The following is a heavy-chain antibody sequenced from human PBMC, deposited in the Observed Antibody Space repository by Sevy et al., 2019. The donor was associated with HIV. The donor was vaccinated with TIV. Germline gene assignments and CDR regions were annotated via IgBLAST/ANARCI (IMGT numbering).Heavy chain of an antibody. D-gene: IGHD3-3*01. CDR1: GFTFSNFA. Sequence: GGSRRLSCAASGFTFSNFAMNWVRQAPGKGLEWVSAISGSGETTYYADSVKGRFTISRDNSKNTLYLQMNSLRAEDTAVYYCAKDPTLFGDLYFDYWGQGTLVTVSS. CDR2: ISGSGETT. V-gene: IGHV3-23*01. CDR3: AKDPTLFGDLYFDY. J-gene: IGHJ4*02.